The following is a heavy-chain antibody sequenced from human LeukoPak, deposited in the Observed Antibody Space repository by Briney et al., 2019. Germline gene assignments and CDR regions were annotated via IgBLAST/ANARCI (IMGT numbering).Heavy chain of an antibody. CDR2: INWNGGST. CDR1: GFTFDDYG. D-gene: IGHD6-19*01. V-gene: IGHV3-20*04. CDR3: ARDRGGAVAGTFDY. Sequence: PGGSLRLSCAASGFTFDDYGMSWVRQAPGKGLEWVSGINWNGGSTGYADSVKGRFTISRDNAKSSLYLQMNSLRAEDTALYYCARDRGGAVAGTFDYWGQGTLVTVSS. J-gene: IGHJ4*02.